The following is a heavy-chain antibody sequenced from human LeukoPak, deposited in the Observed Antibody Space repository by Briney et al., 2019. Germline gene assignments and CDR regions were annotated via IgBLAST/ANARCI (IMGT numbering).Heavy chain of an antibody. CDR3: ARVGSGWSYYFDY. D-gene: IGHD6-19*01. Sequence: PGGSLRLSCAASGFTLSSYAMSWVRQGPGKGLEWVSAISVSGNTYHADSVKGRFTISRDNAKNSLYLQMNSLRAEDTAVYYCARVGSGWSYYFDYWGQGTLVTVSS. CDR2: ISVSGNT. J-gene: IGHJ4*02. V-gene: IGHV3-23*01. CDR1: GFTLSSYA.